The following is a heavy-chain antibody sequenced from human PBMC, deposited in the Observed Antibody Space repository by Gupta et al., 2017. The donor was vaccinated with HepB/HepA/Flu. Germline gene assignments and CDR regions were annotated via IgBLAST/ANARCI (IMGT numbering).Heavy chain of an antibody. J-gene: IGHJ3*02. Sequence: QVQLVQSGAEVRKPGSSVKVSCKASGDAFSTYIITWVRLAPGQGPEWMGGIITSFATGNYAQKFQDRVTLTADGSTSTAYMELRSLRSDDTAVYYCAKGLMGIPAAFDIWGQVTTVIVSS. CDR1: GDAFSTYI. D-gene: IGHD2-8*01. CDR2: IITSFATG. CDR3: AKGLMGIPAAFDI. V-gene: IGHV1-69*01.